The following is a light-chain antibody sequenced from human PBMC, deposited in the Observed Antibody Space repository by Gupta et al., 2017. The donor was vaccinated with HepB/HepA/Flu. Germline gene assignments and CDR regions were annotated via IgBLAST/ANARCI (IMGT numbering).Light chain of an antibody. J-gene: IGKJ2*01. CDR2: GAS. V-gene: IGKV3-20*01. Sequence: EIVLTQSPGTLSLSPGERPTLSCRASQSVSSSYLAWYQQKPGQAPRLLIYGASSRATGIPDRFSGSGSGTDFTLTISRLEPEDFAVYYCQQYGSSPPMYTFGQGTKLEIK. CDR1: QSVSSSY. CDR3: QQYGSSPPMYT.